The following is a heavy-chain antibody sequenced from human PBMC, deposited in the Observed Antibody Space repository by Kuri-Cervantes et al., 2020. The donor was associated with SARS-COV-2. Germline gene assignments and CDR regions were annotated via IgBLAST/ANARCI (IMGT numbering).Heavy chain of an antibody. CDR3: ARGSLYDFWSGYIPYFDY. CDR2: ISYDGSNK. J-gene: IGHJ4*02. CDR1: GFTFSSYA. D-gene: IGHD3-3*01. V-gene: IGHV3-30-3*01. Sequence: GESLKISCAASGFTFSSYAMHWVRQAPGKGLEWVAVISYDGSNKYYADSVKGRFTISRDNSKNTLYLQMNSLRAEDTAVYYCARGSLYDFWSGYIPYFDYWGQGTLVTVSS.